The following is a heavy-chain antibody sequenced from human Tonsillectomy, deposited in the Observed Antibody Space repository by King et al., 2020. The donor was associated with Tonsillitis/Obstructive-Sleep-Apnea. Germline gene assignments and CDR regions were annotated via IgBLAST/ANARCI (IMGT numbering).Heavy chain of an antibody. CDR1: GDSVSTNSAA. CDR3: ARTTYDSRGFASWYFDL. Sequence: VQLQQSGPGLVKPSQTLSLTCAISGDSVSTNSAAWNWIRQSPSRGLEWLGRTYYRSKWYNDSALSVKSRITINPDTSKNQFSLQLNSVTPEDTAVYYCARTTYDSRGFASWYFDLWGRGTLVTVSS. D-gene: IGHD3-22*01. CDR2: TYYRSKWYN. V-gene: IGHV6-1*01. J-gene: IGHJ2*01.